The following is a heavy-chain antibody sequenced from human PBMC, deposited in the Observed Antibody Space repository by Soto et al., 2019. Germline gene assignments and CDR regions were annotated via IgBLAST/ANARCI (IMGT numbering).Heavy chain of an antibody. J-gene: IGHJ6*02. CDR1: GYTVNISV. D-gene: IGHD3-10*01. CDR3: IKDGSGGSTYFGDMDV. CDR2: ILYDGSKK. V-gene: IGHV3-30*18. Sequence: AGSPKLARAASGYTVNISVVHWVRQAQGRGLEWVAVILYDGSKKYYRDAVKGRFTISRDNSKYRMYLQMSSLRGEDTVLYYFIKDGSGGSTYFGDMDVWGQGTIVTVSS.